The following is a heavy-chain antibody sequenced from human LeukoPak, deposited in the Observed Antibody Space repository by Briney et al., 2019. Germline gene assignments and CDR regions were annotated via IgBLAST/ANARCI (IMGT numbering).Heavy chain of an antibody. D-gene: IGHD4-17*01. V-gene: IGHV4-30-4*07. CDR3: ARRATTLYYYYMDV. Sequence: SETLSLTCTVSGGSISSGPYSWAWIRQPLGKGLEWIGYIYHSGSASYNPSLMSRLTISVDTSKNQFSLKLSSVTAADTAVYYCARRATTLYYYYMDVWGKGTTVTVSS. J-gene: IGHJ6*03. CDR1: GGSISSGPYS. CDR2: IYHSGSA.